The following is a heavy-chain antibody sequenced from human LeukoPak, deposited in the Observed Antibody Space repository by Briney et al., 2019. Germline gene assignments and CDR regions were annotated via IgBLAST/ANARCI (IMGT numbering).Heavy chain of an antibody. V-gene: IGHV4-38-2*02. CDR3: AGYRSGSYPATAFDP. CDR1: GYSISSGYY. J-gene: IGHJ5*02. Sequence: SETLSLTCTVSGYSISSGYYWGWIRQPPGKGLEWIGSIYHSGSTYYNPSLKSRVTISVDTSKNQFSLKLSSVTAADTAVYYCAGYRSGSYPATAFDPWGQGTLVTVSS. D-gene: IGHD1-26*01. CDR2: IYHSGST.